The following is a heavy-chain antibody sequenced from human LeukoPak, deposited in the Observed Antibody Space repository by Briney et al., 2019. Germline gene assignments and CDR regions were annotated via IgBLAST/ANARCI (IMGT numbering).Heavy chain of an antibody. D-gene: IGHD3-16*01. Sequence: GGSLRLSCAASGSTFSRYWMSWVRQAPGKGLEWVANIKGDGSEEHYVGSVRGRFTISRDNAKNSLYLQMNSLRAEDTSVYYCARDAMRGGDYDYWGQGTLVTVSS. CDR3: ARDAMRGGDYDY. CDR2: IKGDGSEE. CDR1: GSTFSRYW. V-gene: IGHV3-7*01. J-gene: IGHJ4*02.